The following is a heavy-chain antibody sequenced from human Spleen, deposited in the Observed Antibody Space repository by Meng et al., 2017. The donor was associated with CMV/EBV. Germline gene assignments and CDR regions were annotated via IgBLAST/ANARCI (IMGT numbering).Heavy chain of an antibody. CDR2: INHSGST. CDR1: GGSFSGYY. Sequence: SETLSLTCAVYGGSFSGYYWSWIRQPPGKGLEWIGEINHSGSTNYNPSLKSRVTISVDTSKNQFSLKLSSVTAADTAVYYCARVRARGAFDIWVQGTMVTVSS. CDR3: ARVRARGAFDI. V-gene: IGHV4-34*01. J-gene: IGHJ3*02.